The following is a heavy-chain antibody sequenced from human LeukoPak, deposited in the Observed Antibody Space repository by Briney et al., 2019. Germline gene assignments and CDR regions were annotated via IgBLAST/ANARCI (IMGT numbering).Heavy chain of an antibody. J-gene: IGHJ5*02. V-gene: IGHV4-61*02. D-gene: IGHD1-14*01. CDR1: GGSISSGNYY. CDR2: IYNSGST. CDR3: ARDRYMEGDWFDP. Sequence: SQTLSLTCTVSGGSISSGNYYWSWIRQPAGKGLEWIGRIYNSGSTNYNPSLKSRVTISVDTSKNQFFLRLSSVTAADTAVYYCARDRYMEGDWFDPWGQGTLVTVSS.